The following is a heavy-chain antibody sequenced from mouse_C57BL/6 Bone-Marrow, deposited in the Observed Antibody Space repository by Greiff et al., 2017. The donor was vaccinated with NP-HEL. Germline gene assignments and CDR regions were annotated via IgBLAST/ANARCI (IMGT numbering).Heavy chain of an antibody. J-gene: IGHJ2*01. CDR3: ARQPYYGSSYYFDY. Sequence: EVQLQESGGDLVKPGGSLKLSCAASGFTFSSYGMSWVRQTPDKRLEWVATISSGGSYTYYPDSVKGRFTISRDNAKNTLYLQMSSLKSEDTAMYYCARQPYYGSSYYFDYWGQGTTLTVSS. CDR2: ISSGGSYT. V-gene: IGHV5-6*01. D-gene: IGHD1-1*01. CDR1: GFTFSSYG.